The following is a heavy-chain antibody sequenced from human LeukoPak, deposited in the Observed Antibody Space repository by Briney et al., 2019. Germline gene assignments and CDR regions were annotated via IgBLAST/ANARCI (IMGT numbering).Heavy chain of an antibody. CDR2: INHSGST. D-gene: IGHD3-10*01. V-gene: IGHV4-34*01. CDR3: ARDPYGSGSYYPNWFDP. J-gene: IGHJ5*02. Sequence: SETLSLTCAVYGGSFSGYYWSWIRQPPGKGLEWIGEINHSGSTKYNPSLKSRVTISVDTSKNQFSLKLSSVTAADTAVYYCARDPYGSGSYYPNWFDPWGQGTLVTVSS. CDR1: GGSFSGYY.